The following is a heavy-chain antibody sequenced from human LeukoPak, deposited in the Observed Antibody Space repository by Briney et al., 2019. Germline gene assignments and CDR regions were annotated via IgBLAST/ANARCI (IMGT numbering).Heavy chain of an antibody. J-gene: IGHJ4*02. CDR1: GGTFSSYA. Sequence: ASVKVSCKASGGTFSSYAISWVRQAPGQGLEWMGRIIPILGIANYAQKFQGRVTITADKSTSTAYMELSSLRSEDTAVYYCARDCPVYYDSSDYYKSGIDYWGQGTLVTVSS. CDR3: ARDCPVYYDSSDYYKSGIDY. CDR2: IIPILGIA. V-gene: IGHV1-69*04. D-gene: IGHD3-22*01.